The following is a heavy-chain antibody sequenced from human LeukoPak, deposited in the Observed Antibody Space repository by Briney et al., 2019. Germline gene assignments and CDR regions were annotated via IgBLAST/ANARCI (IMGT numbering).Heavy chain of an antibody. CDR2: ISGSGGTT. V-gene: IGHV3-23*01. CDR3: AKGRNWNRNAFDI. J-gene: IGHJ3*02. Sequence: GGSLRLSCAGSGFTFSSSAMTWVRQAPGKGLEWVSAISGSGGTTYYADSVKGRFSISRDNSKNTLFLQVNSLRAEDTAVYYCAKGRNWNRNAFDIWGQGTMLTVSS. CDR1: GFTFSSSA. D-gene: IGHD1-1*01.